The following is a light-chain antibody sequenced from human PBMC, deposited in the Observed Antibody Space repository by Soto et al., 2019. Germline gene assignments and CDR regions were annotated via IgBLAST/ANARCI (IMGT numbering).Light chain of an antibody. J-gene: IGLJ1*01. CDR2: RNN. V-gene: IGLV1-47*01. CDR1: SSNIGSNY. Sequence: QSVLTQPPSASGTPGQRVTISCSGSSSNIGSNYVYWYQQLPGTAPKLLIYRNNQRPSGVPDRFSGSKSGTSASLAIGGLRSEDEADYYCGAWDDSLSVYVFGTGTRSPS. CDR3: GAWDDSLSVYV.